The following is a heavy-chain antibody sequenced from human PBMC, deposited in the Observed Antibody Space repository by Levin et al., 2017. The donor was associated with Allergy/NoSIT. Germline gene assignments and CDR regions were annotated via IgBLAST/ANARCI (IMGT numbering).Heavy chain of an antibody. CDR3: AREFKAPYYYDTSGFRDALDI. Sequence: LSLTFAASGFTFSSSWMHWVRQAPGKGLVWVSRFNSDGSITSYADSVKGRFTISRDNAKNTLYLQMNSLRVEDTAVYYCAREFKAPYYYDTSGFRDALDIWGQGTMVTVSS. J-gene: IGHJ3*02. CDR2: FNSDGSIT. CDR1: GFTFSSSW. V-gene: IGHV3-74*01. D-gene: IGHD3-22*01.